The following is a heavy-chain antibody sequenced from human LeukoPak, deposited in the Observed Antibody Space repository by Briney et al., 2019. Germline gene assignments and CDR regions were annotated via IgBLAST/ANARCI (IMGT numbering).Heavy chain of an antibody. V-gene: IGHV1-18*01. CDR2: ISAYNGNT. CDR3: ATDLLPYGSGEDYFDY. D-gene: IGHD3-10*01. Sequence: ASVKVSCKASGYTFTSYGISWVRQAPGQGLEWMGWISAYNGNTNYAQKLQGRVTMTEDTSTDTAYMELSSLRSEDTAVYYCATDLLPYGSGEDYFDYWGQGTLVTVSS. J-gene: IGHJ4*02. CDR1: GYTFTSYG.